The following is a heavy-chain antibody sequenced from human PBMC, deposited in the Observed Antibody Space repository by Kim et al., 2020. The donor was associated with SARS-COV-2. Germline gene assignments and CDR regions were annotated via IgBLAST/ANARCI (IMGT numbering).Heavy chain of an antibody. V-gene: IGHV3-23*01. D-gene: IGHD6-13*01. J-gene: IGHJ6*02. CDR3: AKVSAAAGLYYGMDV. Sequence: DSVKGRFTISRDNSKNTLYLQMNSLRAEDTAVYYCAKVSAAAGLYYGMDVWGQWTTVTVSS.